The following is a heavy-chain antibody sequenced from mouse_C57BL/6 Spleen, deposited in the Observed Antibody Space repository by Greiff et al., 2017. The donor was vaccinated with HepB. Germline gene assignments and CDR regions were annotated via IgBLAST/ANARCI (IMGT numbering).Heavy chain of an antibody. CDR1: GYSITNGYY. J-gene: IGHJ1*03. Sequence: EVQLQESGPGLVKSSQSLSLTCSVTGYSITNGYYWNWIRQFPGNKLEWMGYITYDGSNNYNPSRKNRISITRDTSKNQLFLKLNSVTTEDTATYYCARGGDMRDYDGYFDVWGTGTTVTVSS. V-gene: IGHV3-6*01. D-gene: IGHD2-4*01. CDR3: ARGGDMRDYDGYFDV. CDR2: ITYDGSN.